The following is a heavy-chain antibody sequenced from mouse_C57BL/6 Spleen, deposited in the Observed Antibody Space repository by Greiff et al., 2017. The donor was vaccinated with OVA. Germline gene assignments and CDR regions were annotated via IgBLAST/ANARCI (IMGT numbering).Heavy chain of an antibody. D-gene: IGHD2-4*01. J-gene: IGHJ4*01. Sequence: QVQLKESGAELVKPGASVKLSCKASGYTFTEYTIHWVKQRSGQGLEWIGWFYPGSGSIKYNEKFKDKATLTADKSSSTVYMELSRLTSEDAAVYSCARHEDRFYYDYAYAMDYCGQGTSVTVSS. CDR2: FYPGSGSI. V-gene: IGHV1-62-2*01. CDR1: GYTFTEYT. CDR3: ARHEDRFYYDYAYAMDY.